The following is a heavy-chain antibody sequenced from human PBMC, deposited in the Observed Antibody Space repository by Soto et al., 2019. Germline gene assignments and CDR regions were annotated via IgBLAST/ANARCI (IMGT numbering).Heavy chain of an antibody. Sequence: NPXGALSVPANVVGEFMGPSVWTWIGLRAGKRLEGIGRRSISGSTDYIASLKGRASISVDTYKNQFSLSLISVTAADTALYYCARSLASADGWSFDVRGQGVLVTVSS. D-gene: IGHD6-19*01. CDR3: ARSLASADGWSFDV. J-gene: IGHJ4*02. CDR1: GEFMGPSV. V-gene: IGHV4-4*07. CDR2: RSISGST.